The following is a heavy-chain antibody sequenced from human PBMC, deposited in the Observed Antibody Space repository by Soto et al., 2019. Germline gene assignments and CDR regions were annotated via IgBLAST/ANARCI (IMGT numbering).Heavy chain of an antibody. CDR1: QFSFSSYW. J-gene: IGHJ4*02. CDR3: VREPWGFSGTWYDY. CDR2: INHDGSKT. D-gene: IGHD6-13*01. V-gene: IGHV3-74*01. Sequence: GGSLRLSCAASQFSFSSYWMHWVRQVPGKGPAWVSRINHDGSKTEYADSVKGRFTISRDNTNNTLYLQMNSLRVEDTAMYYCVREPWGFSGTWYDYWGQGTLVTVS.